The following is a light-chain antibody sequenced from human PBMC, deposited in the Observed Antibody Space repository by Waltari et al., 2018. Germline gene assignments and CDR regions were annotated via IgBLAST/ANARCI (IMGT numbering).Light chain of an antibody. CDR3: QTWGLGIRV. CDR2: VNRDGSH. J-gene: IGLJ2*01. Sequence: QVVLTQPPFASASLGASVTLTCTLSSRHRGYDIRWPQQQPGKGPQYLTRVNRDGSHTKGKGVSDRFSGSSSGAERYLTISSLRSEDEGDYYCQTWGLGIRVFGGGTKLTVL. CDR1: SRHRGYD. V-gene: IGLV4-69*01.